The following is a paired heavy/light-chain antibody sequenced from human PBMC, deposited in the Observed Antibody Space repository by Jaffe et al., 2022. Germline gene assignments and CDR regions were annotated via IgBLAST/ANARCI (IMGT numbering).Light chain of an antibody. CDR3: SSYAGASNFVG. CDR1: GGDVGGYNF. J-gene: IGLJ2*01. CDR2: DVN. Sequence: QSALTQPPSASGSPGQSVTISCTGTGGDVGGYNFVSWYQHHPGKAPKLIIYDVNKRPSGVPDRFSGSKSGNTASLTVSGLQAEDEANYYCSSYAGASNFVGFGGGTKLTVL. V-gene: IGLV2-8*01.
Heavy chain of an antibody. CDR2: LYWNDNE. CDR1: GFSVTTSGVG. CDR3: VHRGDSGYDPYYFDY. Sequence: QITLKESGPTLVKPTQTLTLTCTFSGFSVTTSGVGVGWIRQPPGKALEWLAILYWNDNERYRPSLKSRLTIAKGTSKNQVVLTMTNMDPVDTGTYYCVHRGDSGYDPYYFDYWGQGTLVTVSS. D-gene: IGHD5-12*01. J-gene: IGHJ4*02. V-gene: IGHV2-5*04.